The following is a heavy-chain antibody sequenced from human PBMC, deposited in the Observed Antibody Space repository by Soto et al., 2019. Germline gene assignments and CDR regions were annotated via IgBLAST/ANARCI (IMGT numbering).Heavy chain of an antibody. J-gene: IGHJ4*02. Sequence: LVESLKISCKGSGYSFTSYWIGWVRQMPGKGLEWMGIIYPGDSDTRCSPSFQGQVTISADKSISTAYLQWSSLKASDTAMYYCARQIVATIYYFDYWGQGTLVTVS. CDR3: ARQIVATIYYFDY. D-gene: IGHD5-12*01. CDR2: IYPGDSDT. CDR1: GYSFTSYW. V-gene: IGHV5-51*01.